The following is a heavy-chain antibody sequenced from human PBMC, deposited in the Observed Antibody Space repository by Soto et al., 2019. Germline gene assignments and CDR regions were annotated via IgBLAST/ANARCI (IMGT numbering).Heavy chain of an antibody. D-gene: IGHD3-9*01. J-gene: IGHJ6*02. CDR1: GYTFTSYD. CDR2: MNPNSGNT. V-gene: IGHV1-8*01. Sequence: ASVKVSCKASGYTFTSYDINWVRQATGQGLEWMGWMNPNSGNTGYAQKFQGRVTMTRNISISTAYMELSRLRSEDTAVYYCARRYWYYDLLTGYQYYYYYGMDVWGQGTTVTVSS. CDR3: ARRYWYYDLLTGYQYYYYYGMDV.